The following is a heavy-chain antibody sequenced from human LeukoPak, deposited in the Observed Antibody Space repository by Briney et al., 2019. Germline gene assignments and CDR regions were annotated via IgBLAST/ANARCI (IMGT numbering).Heavy chain of an antibody. CDR3: AKVAGKRLQFFDY. CDR1: GFTFSSYA. J-gene: IGHJ4*02. Sequence: GGSLRLSCAASGFTFSSYAMSWVRQAPARGLEWVSAISGSGGSTYYADSVKGRFTISRDNSKKTLYLQMNCVSSEDTAVSYCAKVAGKRLQFFDYCGAGTLVTVSS. CDR2: ISGSGGST. D-gene: IGHD5-24*01. V-gene: IGHV3-23*01.